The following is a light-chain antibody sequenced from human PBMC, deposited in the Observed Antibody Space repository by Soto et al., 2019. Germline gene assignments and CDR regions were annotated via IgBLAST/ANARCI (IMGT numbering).Light chain of an antibody. V-gene: IGLV2-8*01. CDR3: SSYAGSNNYV. CDR2: EVN. J-gene: IGLJ1*01. CDR1: SSDVGYYDS. Sequence: QSALTQPPSASGFPGQSVTISCTGTSSDVGYYDSVSWYQHHPGKAPQAVIYEVNKRPSGVPDRFSGSKSGNTASLTVSGLQAEDEGDYYCSSYAGSNNYVFGTGTKLTVL.